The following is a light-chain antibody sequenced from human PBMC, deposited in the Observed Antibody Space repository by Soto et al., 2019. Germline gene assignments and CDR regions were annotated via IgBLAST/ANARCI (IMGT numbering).Light chain of an antibody. Sequence: QSALTQPASVAGSPGQSITISCTGTSSDVGGYNYVSWYQHHPGKAPNVMIYDVSNRPSGVSNRFSGSKSGNTASLTISGLRAEDEDDYYCSSYTRSNTLRYFFGTGTKLTVL. V-gene: IGLV2-14*03. J-gene: IGLJ1*01. CDR2: DVS. CDR1: SSDVGGYNY. CDR3: SSYTRSNTLRYF.